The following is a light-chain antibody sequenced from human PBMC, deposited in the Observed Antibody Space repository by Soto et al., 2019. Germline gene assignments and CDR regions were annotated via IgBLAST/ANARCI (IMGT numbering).Light chain of an antibody. CDR1: QSVGSN. V-gene: IGKV3-20*01. J-gene: IGKJ4*01. CDR3: QQYIGFPLT. CDR2: GAS. Sequence: PGERATLSCRASQSVGSNLAWYQQKPGQPPRLLIFGASSRATGIPDRFSGSGSGTDFIVSISRLEPEDFAVYYCQQYIGFPLTFGGGTKVEIK.